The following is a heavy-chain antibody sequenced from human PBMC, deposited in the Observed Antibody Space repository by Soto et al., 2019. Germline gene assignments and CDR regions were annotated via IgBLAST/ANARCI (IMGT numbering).Heavy chain of an antibody. CDR1: GGSISSYY. Sequence: PSETLSLTCTVSGGSISSYYWSWIRQPPGKGLEWIGYIYYSGSTNYNPSLKSRVTISVDTSKNQFSLKLSSVTAADTAVYYCAREWRYYYYGMDVWGQGTTVTVSS. CDR3: AREWRYYYYGMDV. J-gene: IGHJ6*02. V-gene: IGHV4-59*01. D-gene: IGHD5-12*01. CDR2: IYYSGST.